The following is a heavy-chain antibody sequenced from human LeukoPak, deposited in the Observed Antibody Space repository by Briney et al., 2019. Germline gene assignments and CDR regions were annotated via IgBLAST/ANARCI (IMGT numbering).Heavy chain of an antibody. Sequence: PGGSLRLSCAASGFTFGSYSMNWVRQAPGKGLEWVSSISSSSSYIYYADSVKGRFTISRDNAKNSLYLQMNSLRAEDTAVYYCARVPNYYDSSGYYYPWGQGTLVTVSS. J-gene: IGHJ5*02. D-gene: IGHD3-22*01. CDR1: GFTFGSYS. CDR2: ISSSSSYI. V-gene: IGHV3-21*01. CDR3: ARVPNYYDSSGYYYP.